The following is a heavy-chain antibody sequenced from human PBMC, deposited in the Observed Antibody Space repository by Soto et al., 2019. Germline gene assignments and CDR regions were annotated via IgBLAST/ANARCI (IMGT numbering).Heavy chain of an antibody. CDR3: AREDRYCSGGSCPGGFQH. D-gene: IGHD2-15*01. V-gene: IGHV3-66*01. Sequence: PGGSLRLSCAASGFTVSSNYMSWVRQAPGKGLEWVSVIYSGGSTYYADSVKGRFTISRDNSKNTLYLQMNSLRAEDTAVYYCAREDRYCSGGSCPGGFQHWGQGTLVTVSS. CDR2: IYSGGST. CDR1: GFTVSSNY. J-gene: IGHJ1*01.